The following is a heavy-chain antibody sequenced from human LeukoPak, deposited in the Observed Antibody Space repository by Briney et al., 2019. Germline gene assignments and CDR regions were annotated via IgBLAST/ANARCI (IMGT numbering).Heavy chain of an antibody. CDR1: GFTFDDYA. V-gene: IGHV3-9*03. Sequence: PGRSLRLPCAASGFTFDDYAMHWVRQAPGKGLEWVSGISWNSGSIGYADSVKGRFTISRDNAKNSLYLQMNSLRAEDMALYYCAKDGSSSYGGTTGFDYWGQGTLVTVSS. CDR3: AKDGSSSYGGTTGFDY. J-gene: IGHJ4*02. D-gene: IGHD4-23*01. CDR2: ISWNSGSI.